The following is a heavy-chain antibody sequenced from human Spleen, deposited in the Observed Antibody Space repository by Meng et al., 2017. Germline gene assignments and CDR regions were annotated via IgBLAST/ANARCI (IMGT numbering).Heavy chain of an antibody. CDR1: GYSFTSYW. J-gene: IGHJ4*02. CDR3: ARAKHGSYCSGGTCYHFGFDY. CDR2: IYPDDSDT. Sequence: KVSCKGSGYSFTSYWIGWVRQMPGKGLEWMGIIYPDDSDTRYSPSFQGQVTISADKSINIAYLQWSSLKASDTAMYYCARAKHGSYCSGGTCYHFGFDYWGQGTLVTVSS. D-gene: IGHD2-15*01. V-gene: IGHV5-51*01.